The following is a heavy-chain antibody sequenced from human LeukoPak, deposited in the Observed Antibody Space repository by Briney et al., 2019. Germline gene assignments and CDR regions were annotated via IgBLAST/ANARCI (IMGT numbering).Heavy chain of an antibody. J-gene: IGHJ4*02. CDR2: IDPSDSEP. V-gene: IGHV5-51*01. D-gene: IGHD5-18*01. CDR1: GYSFTSYW. CDR3: ARQTAMGRSGDY. Sequence: PGESLKISCKASGYSFTSYWIGWGRQMPGKGLEWMGIIDPSDSEPRYTPSFQGQVTISVHKSLTTADLQWNGLKASDTAMYYCARQTAMGRSGDYWGQGTLVTVTS.